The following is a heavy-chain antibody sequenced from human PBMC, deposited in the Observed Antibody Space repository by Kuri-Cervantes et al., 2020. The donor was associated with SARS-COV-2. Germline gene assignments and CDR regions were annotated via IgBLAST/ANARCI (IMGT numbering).Heavy chain of an antibody. D-gene: IGHD6-13*01. CDR2: ISGSGGST. J-gene: IGHJ3*02. Sequence: ETLSLTCAASGFTFSSYAMSWVRQAPGKGLEWVSAISGSGGSTYYADSVKGRFTISRDNSKNTLYLQMNSLRAEDTAVYYCASLAAADYDAFDIWGQGTMVTVSS. V-gene: IGHV3-23*01. CDR1: GFTFSSYA. CDR3: ASLAAADYDAFDI.